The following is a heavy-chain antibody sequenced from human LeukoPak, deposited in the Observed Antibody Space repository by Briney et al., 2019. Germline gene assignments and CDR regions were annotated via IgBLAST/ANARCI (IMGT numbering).Heavy chain of an antibody. CDR3: ARQCSGFDY. J-gene: IGHJ4*02. CDR1: GYIFTTSW. CDR2: IYPGDSET. D-gene: IGHD3-10*02. V-gene: IGHV5-51*01. Sequence: PGESLKISCKASGYIFTTSWIGWVRQMPGKGLEWMGIIYPGDSETRYSPSFQGQVSISADKSINTAYLQWSSLKASDTAMYYCARQCSGFDYWGQGTLVTVSP.